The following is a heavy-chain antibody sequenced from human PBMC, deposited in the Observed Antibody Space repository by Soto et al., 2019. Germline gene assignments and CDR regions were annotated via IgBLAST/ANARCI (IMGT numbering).Heavy chain of an antibody. Sequence: QLQLQESGPGLVKPSETLSLTCTVSGGSISSSSYYWGWIRQPPGKGLEWIGSIYYSGSTYYNPSLKSRVTISVDTSKNQFSLKLSSVTAADTAVYYCARVCSGSSCYLYYYYYMDVWGKGTTVTVSS. V-gene: IGHV4-39*01. CDR2: IYYSGST. D-gene: IGHD2-2*01. CDR3: ARVCSGSSCYLYYYYYMDV. J-gene: IGHJ6*03. CDR1: GGSISSSSYY.